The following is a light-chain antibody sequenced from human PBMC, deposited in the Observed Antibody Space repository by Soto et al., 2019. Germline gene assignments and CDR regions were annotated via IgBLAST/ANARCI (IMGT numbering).Light chain of an antibody. CDR1: SSNVGGYSY. Sequence: QSALTQPASVSGSPGQSITISCTGTSSNVGGYSYVSWYQQHPGKATKLMIYNDSNRPSGVSNRFSGAKSGNTASLTISGLQAEDDADYYYSSYTSSSTLLYVFGAGTKLTVL. V-gene: IGLV2-14*01. CDR3: SSYTSSSTLLYV. J-gene: IGLJ1*01. CDR2: NDS.